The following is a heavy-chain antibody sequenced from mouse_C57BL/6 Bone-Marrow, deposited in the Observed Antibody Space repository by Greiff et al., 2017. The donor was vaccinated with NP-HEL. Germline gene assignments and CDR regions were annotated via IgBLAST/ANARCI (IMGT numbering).Heavy chain of an antibody. Sequence: QVQLQQSGPGLVQPSQSLSITCTVSGFSLTSYGVHWVRQSPGKGLEWLGAIWSGGSTDYNAAFISRLSISKDNSKSQVFFKMNSQQADDTAIYYGARNWPFAYWGKGTLVTVAA. J-gene: IGHJ3*01. V-gene: IGHV2-2*01. CDR2: IWSGGST. CDR1: GFSLTSYG. CDR3: ARNWPFAY.